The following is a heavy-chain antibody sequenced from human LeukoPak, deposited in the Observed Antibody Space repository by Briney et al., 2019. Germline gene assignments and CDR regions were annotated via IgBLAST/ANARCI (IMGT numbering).Heavy chain of an antibody. CDR3: XXXXXXEKDYYYGMDV. CDR1: GYSFTSYW. V-gene: IGHV5-51*01. CDR2: IYPGDSDT. J-gene: IGHJ6*02. Sequence: GESLKISCKGSGYSFTSYWIGWVRQMPGKGLEWMGIIYPGDSDTRYSPSFQGQVTISADKSISTAYLQWSSLKASDTAMYYCXXXXXXEKDYYYGMDVWGQGTTVTVSS.